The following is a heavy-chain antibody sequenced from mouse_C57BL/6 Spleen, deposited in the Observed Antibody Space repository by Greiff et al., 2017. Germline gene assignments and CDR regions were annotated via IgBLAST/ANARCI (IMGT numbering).Heavy chain of an antibody. CDR3: ARGPYYYGSSYGYFDY. CDR2: IYPGDGDT. J-gene: IGHJ2*01. D-gene: IGHD1-1*01. Sequence: QVQLQQSGPELVKPGASVKISCKASGYAFSSSWLNWVKQRPGKGLEWIGRIYPGDGDTNYNGKFKGKATLTADKSSSTAYMQLSSLTSEDSAVYCCARGPYYYGSSYGYFDYWGQGTTLTVSS. V-gene: IGHV1-82*01. CDR1: GYAFSSSW.